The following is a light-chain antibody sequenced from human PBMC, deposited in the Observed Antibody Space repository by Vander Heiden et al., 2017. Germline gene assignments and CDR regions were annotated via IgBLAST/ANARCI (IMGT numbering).Light chain of an antibody. Sequence: IQMTPSRSTLSASVGDRVTITCRASQSISSWLAWYQQKPGKAPKLLIYKASSLESGVPSRFSGSGSGTEFTLTISSLQPDDFATYYCQQDNSYSWTFGQGTKVEIK. J-gene: IGKJ1*01. V-gene: IGKV1-5*03. CDR1: QSISSW. CDR2: KAS. CDR3: QQDNSYSWT.